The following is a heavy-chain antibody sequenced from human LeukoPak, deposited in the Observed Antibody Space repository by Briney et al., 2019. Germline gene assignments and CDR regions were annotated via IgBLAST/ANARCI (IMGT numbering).Heavy chain of an antibody. J-gene: IGHJ4*02. CDR2: INPYSGDT. Sequence: ASVKVSCKASGYTFTGYYMHWVRQAPGQGLAWMGWINPYSGDTTYAQKFQGRLTLTRDTSISTAYMEVSRLKSDDPAVYYCARTNGGYEYNWGQGTRVIVSS. D-gene: IGHD5-12*01. V-gene: IGHV1-2*02. CDR3: ARTNGGYEYN. CDR1: GYTFTGYY.